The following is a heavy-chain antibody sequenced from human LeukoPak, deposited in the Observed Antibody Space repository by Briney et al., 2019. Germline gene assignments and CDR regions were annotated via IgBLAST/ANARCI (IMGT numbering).Heavy chain of an antibody. CDR1: GYTFTGYY. V-gene: IGHV1-2*06. J-gene: IGHJ5*02. D-gene: IGHD3-9*01. CDR3: ARKVNYDILTGYYRHNWFDP. CDR2: INPNSGGT. Sequence: ASVKVSCKASGYTFTGYYIHWVRQAPGQGLEWMGRINPNSGGTNYAQKFQGRVTMTRDTSISTAYMELSRLRSDDTAVYYCARKVNYDILTGYYRHNWFDPWGQGTLVTVSS.